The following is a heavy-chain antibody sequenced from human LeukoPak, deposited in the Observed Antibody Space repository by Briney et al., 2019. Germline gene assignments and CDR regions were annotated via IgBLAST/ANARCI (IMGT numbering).Heavy chain of an antibody. CDR3: ARHKRHDVTSPTAWFDP. J-gene: IGHJ5*02. V-gene: IGHV4-59*08. CDR2: IYNSAGT. CDR1: GGSISNYY. D-gene: IGHD3-16*01. Sequence: SETLSLTCSVSGGSISNYYWSWIRQPPGKGLEWIGLIYNSAGTTYSPSLKSRVTISLDTSKNQFSLRLSSVTAADTAVYYCARHKRHDVTSPTAWFDPWGQGTLVTVSS.